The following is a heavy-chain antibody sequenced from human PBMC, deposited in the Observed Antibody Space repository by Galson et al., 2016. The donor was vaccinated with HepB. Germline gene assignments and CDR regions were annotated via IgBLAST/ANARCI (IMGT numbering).Heavy chain of an antibody. V-gene: IGHV3-53*01. CDR1: GFTVSNNY. CDR3: AGSTTNCQRHVSWFEP. D-gene: IGHD2-2*01. CDR2: IYSGGNT. J-gene: IGHJ5*02. Sequence: SLRLSCAASGFTVSNNYMSWVRQAPGKGLEFVSVIYSGGNTYYADSVKGRFTISRDNSKNTLYLQMNSLRADDTSVYYCAGSTTNCQRHVSWFEPWGQGTLVTVSS.